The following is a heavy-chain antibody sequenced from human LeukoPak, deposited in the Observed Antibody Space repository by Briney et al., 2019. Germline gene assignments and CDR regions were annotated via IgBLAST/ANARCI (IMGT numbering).Heavy chain of an antibody. CDR1: RFTVSSNY. CDR3: ARDRRGYSYGEDV. D-gene: IGHD5-18*01. J-gene: IGHJ4*02. CDR2: VYTGGTT. Sequence: PGGSLRLSCAASRFTVSSNYMSWVRQAPGKGLEWVSVVYTGGTTYYADSVKGRFTISRDNSKNTLYLQMNSLRLEDTAVYYCARDRRGYSYGEDVWGQGTLVTVSS. V-gene: IGHV3-66*02.